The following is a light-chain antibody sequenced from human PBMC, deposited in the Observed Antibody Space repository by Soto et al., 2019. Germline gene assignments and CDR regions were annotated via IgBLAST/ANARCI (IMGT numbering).Light chain of an antibody. Sequence: EVVLTQSPGTLSLSPGERATLSCRASQSICSSFSCYQQQPGQPPSRLIYDTSTRAAGGPAGFSGSGSGTDFSLTISSLEAEDCAIYYCQQRQYWPPITFGQGTRLEIK. CDR1: QSICSS. V-gene: IGKV3-11*01. J-gene: IGKJ5*01. CDR3: QQRQYWPPIT. CDR2: DTS.